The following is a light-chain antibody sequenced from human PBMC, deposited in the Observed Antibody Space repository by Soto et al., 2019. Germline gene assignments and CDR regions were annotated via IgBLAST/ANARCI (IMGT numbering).Light chain of an antibody. CDR2: DTS. V-gene: IGKV3-20*01. CDR1: QSVSSY. CDR3: QQYVSSPLT. Sequence: DIVLTQSPATLSLSPGERSTLSCRASQSVSSYLAWYQQKPGQAPRLLIYDTSSRATGIPDRFSGSGSGTDFTLTISRLEPEDFAVYYCQQYVSSPLTFCGGTKVDTK. J-gene: IGKJ4*01.